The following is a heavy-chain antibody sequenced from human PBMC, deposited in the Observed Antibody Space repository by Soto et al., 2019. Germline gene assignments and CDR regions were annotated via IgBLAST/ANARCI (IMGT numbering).Heavy chain of an antibody. CDR2: IYYSGST. CDR1: GGSISSSSYY. D-gene: IGHD5-12*01. J-gene: IGHJ6*02. V-gene: IGHV4-39*01. Sequence: PSETLSLTCTVSGGSISSSSYYWGWIRQPPGKGLECIGSIYYSGSTYYNPSLKSRVTISVDTSKNQFSLKLSSVTAADTAVYYCARSWGGGDDLLGMDVWGQGTTLTVSS. CDR3: ARSWGGGDDLLGMDV.